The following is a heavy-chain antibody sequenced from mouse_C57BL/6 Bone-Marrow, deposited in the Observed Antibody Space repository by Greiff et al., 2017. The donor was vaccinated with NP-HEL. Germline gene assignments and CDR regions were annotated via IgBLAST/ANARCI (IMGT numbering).Heavy chain of an antibody. Sequence: QVQLKQSGPELVKPGASVKISCKASGYAFSSSWMNWVKQRPGKGLEWIGRIYPGDGDTNYNGKFKGKATLTADKSSSTAYMQLSSLTSEDSAVYFCARSSYYGSRDDYWGQGTTLTVSS. CDR3: ARSSYYGSRDDY. CDR2: IYPGDGDT. CDR1: GYAFSSSW. D-gene: IGHD1-1*01. J-gene: IGHJ2*01. V-gene: IGHV1-82*01.